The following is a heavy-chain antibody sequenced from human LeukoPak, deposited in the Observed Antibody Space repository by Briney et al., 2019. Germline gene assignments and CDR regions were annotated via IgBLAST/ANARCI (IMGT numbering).Heavy chain of an antibody. Sequence: GGSLRLSCAASGFIFSSYNMNWVRQAPGKGLEWVSSISSSSSYIYYADSVKGRFTISRDNAKNSLNLQMNSLRAEDTAVYYCASTPYYGAGDYWGQGTLVTVSS. CDR2: ISSSSSYI. J-gene: IGHJ4*02. CDR1: GFIFSSYN. D-gene: IGHD3-3*01. V-gene: IGHV3-21*01. CDR3: ASTPYYGAGDY.